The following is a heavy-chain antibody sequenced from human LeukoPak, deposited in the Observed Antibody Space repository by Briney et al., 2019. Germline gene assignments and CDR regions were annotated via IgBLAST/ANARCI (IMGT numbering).Heavy chain of an antibody. CDR1: GGSISSYY. D-gene: IGHD5-12*01. J-gene: IGHJ4*02. CDR3: ARHTRRHQFSGYEYYFDY. Sequence: SETLSLTCTVSGGSISSYYWSWIRQPPGKGLEWIGYIYYSGSTNYNPSLKSRVTISVDTSKNQFSLKLSSVTAADTAVYYCARHTRRHQFSGYEYYFDYWGQGTLVTVSS. V-gene: IGHV4-59*08. CDR2: IYYSGST.